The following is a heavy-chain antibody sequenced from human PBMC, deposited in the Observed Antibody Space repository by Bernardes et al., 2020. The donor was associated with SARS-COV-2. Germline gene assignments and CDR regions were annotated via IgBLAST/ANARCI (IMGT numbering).Heavy chain of an antibody. CDR1: DGSVSSSDYY. CDR2: VYYSGDT. Sequence: SEPLSLTCTVSDGSVSSSDYYWGWVRQPPGKGLEWIGSVYYSGDTYYNPSLKSRVSMSVDTSKSQFSLKLSSVTAADTAVYYCAKQSGQWLVRWGQGTLVTVSS. V-gene: IGHV4-39*01. J-gene: IGHJ4*02. D-gene: IGHD6-19*01. CDR3: AKQSGQWLVR.